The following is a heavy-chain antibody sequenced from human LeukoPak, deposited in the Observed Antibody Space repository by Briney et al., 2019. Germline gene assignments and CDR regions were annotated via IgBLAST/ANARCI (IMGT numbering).Heavy chain of an antibody. CDR1: GGTFSSYA. D-gene: IGHD1-26*01. V-gene: IGHV1-69*05. CDR3: ARDGGSYSHSYFDY. J-gene: IGHJ4*02. CDR2: IIPIFGTA. Sequence: SVKVSCKASGGTFSSYAISWVRQAPGQGLEWMGGIIPIFGTANYAQKFQGRVTITTDESTSTAYTELSSLRSEDTAVYYCARDGGSYSHSYFDYWGQGTLVTVSS.